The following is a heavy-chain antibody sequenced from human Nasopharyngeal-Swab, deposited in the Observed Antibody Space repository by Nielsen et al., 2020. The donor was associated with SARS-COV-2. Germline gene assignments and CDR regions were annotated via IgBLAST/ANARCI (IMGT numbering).Heavy chain of an antibody. Sequence: VRQAPGKGLEWVAVISYDGSNKYYADSVKGRFTISRDNSKNTLYLQMNSLRAEDTAVYYCARPLAAAGTGCDYWGQGTLVTAPQ. CDR2: ISYDGSNK. J-gene: IGHJ4*02. V-gene: IGHV3-30*03. D-gene: IGHD6-13*01. CDR3: ARPLAAAGTGCDY.